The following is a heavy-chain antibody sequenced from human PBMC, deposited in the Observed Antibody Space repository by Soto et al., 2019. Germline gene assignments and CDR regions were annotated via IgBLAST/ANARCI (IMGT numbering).Heavy chain of an antibody. CDR3: ARGDSYSSSSGNTYYYYGMDV. CDR2: ISAYNGNT. Sequence: GASVKVSCKASGYTFTSYGISWVRQAPGQGLEWMGWISAYNGNTNYAQKLQGRVTMTTDTSTSTACMELRSLRSDDTAVYYCARGDSYSSSSGNTYYYYGMDVWGQGTTVTVSS. D-gene: IGHD6-6*01. CDR1: GYTFTSYG. J-gene: IGHJ6*02. V-gene: IGHV1-18*01.